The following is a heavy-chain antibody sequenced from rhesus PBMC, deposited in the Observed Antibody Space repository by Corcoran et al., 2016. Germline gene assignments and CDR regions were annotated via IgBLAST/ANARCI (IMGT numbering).Heavy chain of an antibody. J-gene: IGHJ2*01. CDR1: GFSISTSGTG. D-gene: IGHD3-28*01. CDR3: ALGTQASSGYYPYWYFDI. Sequence: QVTLKESGPVLVKPTQTLTLTCTFPGFSISTSGTGVGWIRQAPGKALDGLAIIYWNDSKYYSTSLKSKLTISKDTSNNQVVLTMPNMNPVDTATYYCALGTQASSGYYPYWYFDIWGPGTPITISS. V-gene: IGHV2-95*01. CDR2: IYWNDSK.